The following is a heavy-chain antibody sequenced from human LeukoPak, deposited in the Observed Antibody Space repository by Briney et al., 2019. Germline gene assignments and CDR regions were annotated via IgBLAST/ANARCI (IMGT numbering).Heavy chain of an antibody. Sequence: GGSLRLSCAASGFTFSDYYMTWVRQAPGKGLEWVAVISYDGSNKYYADSVKGRFTISRDNSKNTLYLQMNSLRAEDTAVYYCARTRTGGYGSGSYLFDYWGQGTLVTVSS. CDR2: ISYDGSNK. CDR1: GFTFSDYY. CDR3: ARTRTGGYGSGSYLFDY. D-gene: IGHD3-10*01. J-gene: IGHJ4*02. V-gene: IGHV3-30*03.